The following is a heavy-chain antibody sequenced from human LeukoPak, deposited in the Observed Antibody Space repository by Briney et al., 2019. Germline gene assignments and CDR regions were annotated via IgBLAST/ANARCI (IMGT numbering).Heavy chain of an antibody. V-gene: IGHV3-48*03. D-gene: IGHD3-10*02. CDR1: GFTFNSYA. CDR2: ISSSGSTI. J-gene: IGHJ6*04. Sequence: GGSLRLSCAASGFTFNSYAFNWVRQAPGKGLEWVSYISSSGSTIYYADSVKGRFTISRGNAKNSLYLQMNSLRAEDTAVYYCAELGITMIGGVWGKGTTVTISS. CDR3: AELGITMIGGV.